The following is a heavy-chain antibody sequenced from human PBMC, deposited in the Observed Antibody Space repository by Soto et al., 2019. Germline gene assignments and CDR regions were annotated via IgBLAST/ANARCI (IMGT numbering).Heavy chain of an antibody. J-gene: IGHJ4*02. V-gene: IGHV1-69*01. D-gene: IGHD5-18*01. CDR2: IITAFGTT. CDR1: GDTFNSYV. CDR3: TRSYGYTFGGSLDN. Sequence: QVQLVQSGPEVKKPGSSVKVSCKASGDTFNSYVITWVRQAPRQGLEWLGGIITAFGTTSYAQNFQDRLTITADEAATTDHMELSSLTSDDTAMYYCTRSYGYTFGGSLDNWGQGTLVTVSS.